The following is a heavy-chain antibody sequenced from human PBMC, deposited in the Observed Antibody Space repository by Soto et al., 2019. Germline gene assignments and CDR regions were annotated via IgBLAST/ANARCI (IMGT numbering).Heavy chain of an antibody. CDR1: GYSFTSYW. CDR3: VRGAYSSAWYTVDY. D-gene: IGHD6-19*01. J-gene: IGHJ4*02. V-gene: IGHV5-51*01. CDR2: IYPGNSDT. Sequence: GESLKISCKGSGYSFTSYWIGWVRQMPGKGLEWMGIIYPGNSDTTYSPSFQGQVTISVDKFISTAYLQWSSLKASDTAMYYCVRGAYSSAWYTVDYWGQGTLVTVPQ.